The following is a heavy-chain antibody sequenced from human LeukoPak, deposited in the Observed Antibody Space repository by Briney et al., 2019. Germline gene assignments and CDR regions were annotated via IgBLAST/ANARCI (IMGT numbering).Heavy chain of an antibody. CDR3: ARGGGDYEFDY. CDR2: IYYSGST. D-gene: IGHD4-17*01. Sequence: SETLPLTCTVSGGSISSYYWSWIRQPPGKGLEWIGYIYYSGSTNYNPSLKSRVTISVDTSKNQFSLKLSSVTAADTAVYYCARGGGDYEFDYWGQGTLVTVSS. J-gene: IGHJ4*02. V-gene: IGHV4-59*01. CDR1: GGSISSYY.